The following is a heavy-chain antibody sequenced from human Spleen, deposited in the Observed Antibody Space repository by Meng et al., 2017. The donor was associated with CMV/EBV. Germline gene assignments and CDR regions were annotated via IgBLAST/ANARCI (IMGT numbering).Heavy chain of an antibody. CDR3: ATSIATTNTIDY. J-gene: IGHJ4*02. CDR2: ISSSSSYI. CDR1: GFTFSSYS. D-gene: IGHD6-6*01. V-gene: IGHV3-21*01. Sequence: GESLKISCAASGFTFSSYSMNWVRQAPGKGLEWVSSISSSSSYIYYGDSLKGRFTISRDNAKNSLYLQMNSLRAGDTAVYFCATSIATTNTIDYWGQGTLVTVSS.